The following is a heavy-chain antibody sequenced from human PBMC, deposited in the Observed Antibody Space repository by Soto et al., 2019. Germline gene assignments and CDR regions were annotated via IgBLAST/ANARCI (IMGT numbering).Heavy chain of an antibody. CDR1: GFTFSNFA. D-gene: IGHD2-2*01. J-gene: IGHJ6*03. Sequence: EVQVLESGGGSVQPGGSLRLSCAASGFTFSNFAMGWVRHAPGKGLEWVSEITGSTGSTYYADSVRGRFFISRDNSKNTLHMQMNSLRVEDTAVYYCVEDTSSSPYCMDVWGKGTTVTVSS. V-gene: IGHV3-23*01. CDR2: ITGSTGST. CDR3: VEDTSSSPYCMDV.